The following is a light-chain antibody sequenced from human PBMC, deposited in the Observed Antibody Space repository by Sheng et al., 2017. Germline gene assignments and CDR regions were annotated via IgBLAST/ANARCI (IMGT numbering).Light chain of an antibody. CDR3: QQRSNWPLT. CDR1: RSVIRY. V-gene: IGKV3-11*01. CDR2: DAS. J-gene: IGKJ4*01. Sequence: EIVLTQSPATLSLSPGDTATLSCRASRSVIRYLAWYQQKPGQAPRLLIYDASNRAAGVPARFSGSGSGTDFTLTISSLQSEDFAVYYCQQRSNWPLTFGGGTKVEIK.